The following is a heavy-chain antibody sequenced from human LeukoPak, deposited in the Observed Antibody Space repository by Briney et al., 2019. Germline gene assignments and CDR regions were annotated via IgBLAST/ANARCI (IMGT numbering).Heavy chain of an antibody. Sequence: GGSLRLSCAASGFTFSDYYMSWIRQAPGKGLEWVSYISSSGSTIYYADSVKGRFTISRDNAKNSLYLQMNSLRAEDTAVYYCARDRYGSTWPYYFDYWGQGTLVTVSS. CDR1: GFTFSDYY. CDR3: ARDRYGSTWPYYFDY. CDR2: ISSSGSTI. J-gene: IGHJ4*02. D-gene: IGHD1-26*01. V-gene: IGHV3-11*04.